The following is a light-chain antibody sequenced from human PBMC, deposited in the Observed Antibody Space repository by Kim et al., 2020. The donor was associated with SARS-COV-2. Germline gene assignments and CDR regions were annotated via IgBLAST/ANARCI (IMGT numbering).Light chain of an antibody. CDR3: QQSHSMPWT. V-gene: IGKV1-39*01. J-gene: IGKJ1*01. CDR1: QSISTY. Sequence: DIQMTQSPSSLSASVGDRVIITCRASQSISTYLNWYQQKPGKAPKVVIYAASSLPSGVPSSFSGSGSGTDFTLTISSLQPEDFATYYCQQSHSMPWTFGQGTKLDIK. CDR2: AAS.